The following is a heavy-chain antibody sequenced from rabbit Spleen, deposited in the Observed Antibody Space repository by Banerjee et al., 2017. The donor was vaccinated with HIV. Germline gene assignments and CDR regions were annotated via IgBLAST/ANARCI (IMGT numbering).Heavy chain of an antibody. CDR1: GFDFSGYG. CDR2: IDPLFGST. J-gene: IGHJ6*01. V-gene: IGHV1S47*01. Sequence: QEQLEESGGGLVQPGGSLKLSCKGSGFDFSGYGMSWVRQAPGKGLEWIGYIDPLFGSTYYASWVNGRFSISRENAQNTVFLQMTSLTAADTATYFCARDLDGVIGWNFGWWGPGTLVTVS. CDR3: ARDLDGVIGWNFGW. D-gene: IGHD4-1*01.